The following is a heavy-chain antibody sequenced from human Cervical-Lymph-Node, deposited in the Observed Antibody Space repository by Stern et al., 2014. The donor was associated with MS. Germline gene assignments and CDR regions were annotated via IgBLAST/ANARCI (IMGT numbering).Heavy chain of an antibody. J-gene: IGHJ4*02. Sequence: EVQLVESGGGLVKPGGSLRLSCAASGFTFSPYSMKWVRQAPGKGLEWVSSISSSSNYRSYADSVKGRFTISRDNAKNSLSLQMNSLRVEDTAVYYCAREELGEGRRPLDHWGQGTLVTVSS. D-gene: IGHD3-16*01. CDR1: GFTFSPYS. CDR2: ISSSSNYR. V-gene: IGHV3-21*01. CDR3: AREELGEGRRPLDH.